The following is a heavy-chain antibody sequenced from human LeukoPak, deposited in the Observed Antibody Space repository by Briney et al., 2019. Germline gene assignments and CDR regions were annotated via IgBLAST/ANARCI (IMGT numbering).Heavy chain of an antibody. CDR2: IIPIFGTA. Sequence: SVKVSCKASGGTFSRYAISWVRQAPGQGLEWMGRIIPIFGTANYAQKFQGRVTITTDESTSTAYMELSSLRSEDTAVYYCARDLIAVAAPFDYWGQGTLVTVSS. V-gene: IGHV1-69*05. J-gene: IGHJ4*02. CDR1: GGTFSRYA. CDR3: ARDLIAVAAPFDY. D-gene: IGHD6-19*01.